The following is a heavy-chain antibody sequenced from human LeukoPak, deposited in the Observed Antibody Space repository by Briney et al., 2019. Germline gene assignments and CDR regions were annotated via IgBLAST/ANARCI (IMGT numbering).Heavy chain of an antibody. J-gene: IGHJ4*02. V-gene: IGHV1-8*03. CDR2: MNPNSGNT. CDR3: ARVPSRARYCSSTSCSYYFDY. Sequence: ASVKVSCKASGYTFASYDINWVRQATGQGLEWMGWMNPNSGNTGYAQKFQGRVTITRNTSISTAYMELSSLRSEDTAVYYCARVPSRARYCSSTSCSYYFDYWGQGTLVTVSS. CDR1: GYTFASYD. D-gene: IGHD2-2*01.